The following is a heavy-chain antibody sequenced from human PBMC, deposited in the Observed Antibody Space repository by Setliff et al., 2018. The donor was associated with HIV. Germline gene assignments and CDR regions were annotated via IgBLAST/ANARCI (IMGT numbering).Heavy chain of an antibody. V-gene: IGHV1-69*10. J-gene: IGHJ3*02. D-gene: IGHD3-22*01. Sequence: SVKVSCKASGGTFSSYAISWVRQAPGQGLEWMGGIIPILGIANYAQKFQGRVTITADKSTSTAYMGLSSLRSEDTAVYYCARSRVHYYYDSSGYPTRYDAFDIWGQGTMVTVSS. CDR1: GGTFSSYA. CDR3: ARSRVHYYYDSSGYPTRYDAFDI. CDR2: IIPILGIA.